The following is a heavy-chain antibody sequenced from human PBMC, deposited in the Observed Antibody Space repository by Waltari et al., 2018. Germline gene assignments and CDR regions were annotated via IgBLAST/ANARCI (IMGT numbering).Heavy chain of an antibody. D-gene: IGHD6-6*01. J-gene: IGHJ6*02. Sequence: QVQLVQSGAEVKKTGASVKVSCKASGHTVIGYYMPWVRQAPGQGLEWMGRINPNSGGTNYAQKFQGRVTMTRDTSISTAYMELSRLRSDDTAVYYCARDGSIAARLYYYYGMDVWGQGTTVTVSS. CDR3: ARDGSIAARLYYYYGMDV. CDR1: GHTVIGYY. V-gene: IGHV1-2*06. CDR2: INPNSGGT.